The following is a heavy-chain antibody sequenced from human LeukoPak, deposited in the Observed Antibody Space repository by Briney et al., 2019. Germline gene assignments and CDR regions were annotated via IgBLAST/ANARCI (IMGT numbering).Heavy chain of an antibody. CDR3: ARDGGYTTGSSFDY. CDR2: INQDGSEK. J-gene: IGHJ4*02. CDR1: RFTFSSYW. D-gene: IGHD5-12*01. Sequence: GGSLRLSCAASRFTFSSYWMSWVRQAPGKGLEWVANINQDGSEKYYVDSVRGRFTFSRDNAKNSLYLQMNTLRAEDTAVYYCARDGGYTTGSSFDYWGQGTLVTVSS. V-gene: IGHV3-7*01.